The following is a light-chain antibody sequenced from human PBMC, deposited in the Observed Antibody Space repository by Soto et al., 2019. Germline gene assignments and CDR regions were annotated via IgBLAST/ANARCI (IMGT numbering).Light chain of an antibody. J-gene: IGLJ1*01. CDR3: QSYDGALSGSYV. V-gene: IGLV1-40*01. CDR2: GTT. CDR1: SSNIGAGYD. Sequence: QSVLTQPPSVSGAPGQRVTISCTGSSSNIGAGYDVHWYQQLPGTTPKLVIHGTTNRPSGVPDRFSGSKSGTSASLAITGLQAEDEADYYCQSYDGALSGSYVFXIGTKATV.